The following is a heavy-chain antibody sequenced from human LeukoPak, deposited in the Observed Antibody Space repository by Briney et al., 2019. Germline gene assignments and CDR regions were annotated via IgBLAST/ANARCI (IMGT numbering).Heavy chain of an antibody. CDR3: ARGVLRYFGPPMDV. D-gene: IGHD3-9*01. J-gene: IGHJ6*03. CDR1: GYTFTGYY. Sequence: ASVKVSCKASGYTFTGYYMHWVRQAPGQGLEWMGWINPNSGGTNYAQKFQGRVTMTRDTSISTAYMELSRLRSDDTAVYYCARGVLRYFGPPMDVWGKGTTVTISS. V-gene: IGHV1-2*02. CDR2: INPNSGGT.